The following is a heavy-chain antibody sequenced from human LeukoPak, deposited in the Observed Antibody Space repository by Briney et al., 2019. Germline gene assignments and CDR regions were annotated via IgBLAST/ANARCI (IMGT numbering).Heavy chain of an antibody. D-gene: IGHD3-10*01. CDR2: IRYDGSNK. Sequence: GGSLRLSCAASGFTFSSYGMHWVRQAPGKGLEWVAFIRYDGSNKYYADSVKGRFTISRDNSKNTLYLQMNSLRAEDTAVYYCAKSLLWFGELLWACDYWGQGTLVTVSS. J-gene: IGHJ4*02. CDR1: GFTFSSYG. CDR3: AKSLLWFGELLWACDY. V-gene: IGHV3-30*02.